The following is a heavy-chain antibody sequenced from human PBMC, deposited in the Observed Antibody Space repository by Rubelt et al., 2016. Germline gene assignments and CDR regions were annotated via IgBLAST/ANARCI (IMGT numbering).Heavy chain of an antibody. V-gene: IGHV4-59*01. J-gene: IGHJ4*02. Sequence: QVQLQESGPGLVKPSETLSLTCTVSGVSISSYFWGWIRQPPGKGLEWIGYIYYSGSTNYSPSLKSRVTMSVDTSENRFSLKVSSVTAADTAVDYCARNFGDYGCSSDYWGQGTLVTVSS. CDR2: IYYSGST. CDR1: GVSISSYF. D-gene: IGHD4-23*01. CDR3: ARNFGDYGCSSDY.